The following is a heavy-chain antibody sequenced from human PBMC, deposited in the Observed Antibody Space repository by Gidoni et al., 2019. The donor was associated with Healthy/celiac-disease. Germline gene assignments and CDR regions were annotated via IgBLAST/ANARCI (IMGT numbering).Heavy chain of an antibody. D-gene: IGHD6-13*01. Sequence: QVTLRESGPALVKPTQTLTLPCTFSGFSLSTSGMCVSWIRQPPGKALEWLARIDWDDDKYYSTSLKTRLTISKDTSKNQVVLTMTNMDPVDTATYYCALGQSWSSWYRGGYYFDFWGQGTLVTVSS. CDR3: ALGQSWSSWYRGGYYFDF. V-gene: IGHV2-70*15. CDR2: IDWDDDK. CDR1: GFSLSTSGMC. J-gene: IGHJ4*02.